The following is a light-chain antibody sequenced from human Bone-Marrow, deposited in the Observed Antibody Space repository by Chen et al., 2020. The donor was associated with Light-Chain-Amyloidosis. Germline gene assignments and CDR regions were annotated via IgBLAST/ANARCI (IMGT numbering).Light chain of an antibody. CDR1: SSDVGGDNH. CDR2: EVT. Sequence: QSALTQPDSVSGSPGQSNSISCTGTSSDVGGDNHVSWYQQHPDKAPKLMIYEVTNRPSWVPDRFSGSKSDNTASLTISGLQTEDEADYFCSSYTITNTLVFGSGTRVTVL. V-gene: IGLV2-14*01. CDR3: SSYTITNTLV. J-gene: IGLJ1*01.